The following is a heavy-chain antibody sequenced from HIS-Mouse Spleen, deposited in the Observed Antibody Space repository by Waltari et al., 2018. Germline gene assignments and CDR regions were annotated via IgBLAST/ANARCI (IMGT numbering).Heavy chain of an antibody. Sequence: EVQLVESGGGLVQPGGSLRLSCAASGFTVSSNYMSWVRQAQGKGREWVSVIYGGGRTNYADSVQGNFTISRDNSKNTLYLQMNSLRAEDTAVYYCARGQTSIAARGGFDYWGQGTLVTVSS. CDR1: GFTVSSNY. CDR3: ARGQTSIAARGGFDY. V-gene: IGHV3-66*01. J-gene: IGHJ4*02. D-gene: IGHD6-6*01. CDR2: IYGGGRT.